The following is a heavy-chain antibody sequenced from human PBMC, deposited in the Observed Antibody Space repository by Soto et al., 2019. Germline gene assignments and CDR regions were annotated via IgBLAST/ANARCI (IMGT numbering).Heavy chain of an antibody. CDR3: AKDIVWLDYGETSEYFQH. CDR1: GFTFSSYA. J-gene: IGHJ1*01. CDR2: MSGSGGST. Sequence: EVQLLESGGGLVQPGGSLRLSCAASGFTFSSYAMSWVRQAPGKGLEWVSAMSGSGGSTYYADSVKGRFTISRDNSKNTLYLQMNSLRAEDTAVYYCAKDIVWLDYGETSEYFQHWGQGTLVTVSS. V-gene: IGHV3-23*01. D-gene: IGHD4-17*01.